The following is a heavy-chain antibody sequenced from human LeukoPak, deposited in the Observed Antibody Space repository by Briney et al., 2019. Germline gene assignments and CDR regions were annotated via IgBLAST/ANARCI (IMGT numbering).Heavy chain of an antibody. CDR1: GFTFDDYA. Sequence: GGSLRLSCAASGFTFDDYAMHWVRQAPGKGLEWVSGISWNSGSIGYADSVKGRFTISRDNAKNSLYLQMNSLIAEDTALYYCARGMDFWSGYADYWGQGTLVTVSS. CDR3: ARGMDFWSGYADY. D-gene: IGHD3-3*01. J-gene: IGHJ4*02. CDR2: ISWNSGSI. V-gene: IGHV3-9*01.